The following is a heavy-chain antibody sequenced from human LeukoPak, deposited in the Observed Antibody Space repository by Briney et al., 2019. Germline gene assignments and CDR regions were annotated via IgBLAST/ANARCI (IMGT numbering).Heavy chain of an antibody. J-gene: IGHJ4*02. CDR3: ARVPCSSTSCYDDFFDY. CDR1: GFTFSGYA. Sequence: GTSVRLSCVVSGFTFSGYAMHWVRQVPGKGLEWVAVISHDGSNKYFADSVKGRFSISRDNSKNTVSLQMNTLTAEDTAVYYCARVPCSSTSCYDDFFDYWGQGTLVTVSS. V-gene: IGHV3-30*04. D-gene: IGHD2-2*01. CDR2: ISHDGSNK.